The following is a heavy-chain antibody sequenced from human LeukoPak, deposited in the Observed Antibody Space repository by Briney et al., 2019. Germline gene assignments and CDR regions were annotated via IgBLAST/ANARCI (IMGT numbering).Heavy chain of an antibody. D-gene: IGHD6-6*01. CDR1: GFTFSSYE. CDR2: ISSSGSTI. V-gene: IGHV3-48*03. Sequence: GGSLRLSCAASGFTFSSYEMNWVRQAPGKGLEWVSYISSSGSTIYYADSVKGRFTISRDNAKNSLYLQMNSLRAEDTAVYYCARGAGSSPRIYFDYWGQGTLVTVSS. J-gene: IGHJ4*02. CDR3: ARGAGSSPRIYFDY.